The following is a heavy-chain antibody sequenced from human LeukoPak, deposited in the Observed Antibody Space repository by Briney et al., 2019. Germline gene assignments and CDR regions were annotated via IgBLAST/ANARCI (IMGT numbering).Heavy chain of an antibody. CDR1: GFTFSSYG. CDR3: AKAAGYCSSTSCPRGDYYYYYGMDV. D-gene: IGHD2-2*01. V-gene: IGHV3-30*18. Sequence: PGRSLRLSCAVSGFTFSSYGMHWVRQAPGKGLEWLAVISYDGSKKYYADSVKGRFTISRDNSKNTLYLQMNSLRAEDTAVYYCAKAAGYCSSTSCPRGDYYYYYGMDVWGQGTTVTVSS. J-gene: IGHJ6*02. CDR2: ISYDGSKK.